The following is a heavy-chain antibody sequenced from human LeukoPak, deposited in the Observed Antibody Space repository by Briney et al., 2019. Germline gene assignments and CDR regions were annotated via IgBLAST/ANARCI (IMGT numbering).Heavy chain of an antibody. CDR1: GGSISSYY. CDR3: ARVLMVRDLVHGRSYYYYMDV. Sequence: SETLSLTCTVSGGSISSYYWSWVRQPPGKGLEWIGYIYYSGSTYYNPSLKRRVTISVDTSKNQFSLKLSSVTAADTAVYYCARVLMVRDLVHGRSYYYYMDVWGKGTTVTVSS. D-gene: IGHD3-10*01. CDR2: IYYSGST. J-gene: IGHJ6*03. V-gene: IGHV4-59*08.